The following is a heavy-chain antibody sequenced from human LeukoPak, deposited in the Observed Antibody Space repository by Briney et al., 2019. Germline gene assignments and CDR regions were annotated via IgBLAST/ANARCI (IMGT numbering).Heavy chain of an antibody. CDR2: ISGSGGST. V-gene: IGHV3-23*01. D-gene: IGHD3-9*01. Sequence: GGSLRLSCAASGFTFSSYAMSWVRQAPGKGLEWVSAISGSGGSTYYADSVKGRFTISRDNSKNTLYLQMNSLRAEDTALYYCARQREQNYDILTGTFDYWGQGTLVTVSS. CDR1: GFTFSSYA. CDR3: ARQREQNYDILTGTFDY. J-gene: IGHJ4*02.